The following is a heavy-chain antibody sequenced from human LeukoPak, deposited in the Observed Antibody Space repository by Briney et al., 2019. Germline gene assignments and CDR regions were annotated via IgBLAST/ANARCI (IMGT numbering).Heavy chain of an antibody. V-gene: IGHV1-69*05. Sequence: ASVKVSCKASGGTFSSYAISWVRQAPGQGLEWMGGIIPIFGTANYAQKFQGRVTITTDESTSTAYMELSSLRSEDTAVYYCARDRGGYHAFDIWGQGTMVTVSS. CDR2: IIPIFGTA. J-gene: IGHJ3*02. CDR3: ARDRGGYHAFDI. CDR1: GGTFSSYA. D-gene: IGHD5-12*01.